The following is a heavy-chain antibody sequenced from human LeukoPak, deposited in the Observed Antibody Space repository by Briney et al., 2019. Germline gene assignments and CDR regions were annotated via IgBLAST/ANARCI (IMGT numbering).Heavy chain of an antibody. CDR3: AREAGYSYGYYYYYMDV. D-gene: IGHD5-18*01. Sequence: ASVKVSCKASGYTFTSYGISWVRQAPGQGLEWMGWISAYNGNTNYAQKLQGRVTMTTDTSTSTAYMELRSLRSDDTAVYYCAREAGYSYGYYYYYMDVWGKGTTVTVSS. CDR2: ISAYNGNT. V-gene: IGHV1-18*01. J-gene: IGHJ6*03. CDR1: GYTFTSYG.